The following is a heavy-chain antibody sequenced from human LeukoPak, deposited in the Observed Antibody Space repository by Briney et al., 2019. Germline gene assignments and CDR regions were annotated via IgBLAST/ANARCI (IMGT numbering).Heavy chain of an antibody. V-gene: IGHV4-39*01. J-gene: IGHJ4*02. Sequence: SETLSLTCTVSGVPISSSSYYWGWIRQPPGKGLEWIGSIYYSGSTYYNPSLKSRVTISVDTSKNQFSLKLSSVTAADTAVYYCARQQTTLRYFDWLLGPNFDYWGQGTLVTVSS. CDR1: GVPISSSSYY. CDR3: ARQQTTLRYFDWLLGPNFDY. D-gene: IGHD3-9*01. CDR2: IYYSGST.